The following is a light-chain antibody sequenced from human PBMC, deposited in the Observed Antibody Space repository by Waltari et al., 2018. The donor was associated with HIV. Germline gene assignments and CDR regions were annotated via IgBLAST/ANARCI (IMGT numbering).Light chain of an antibody. CDR1: QSVDTY. CDR2: GAS. V-gene: IGKV3-11*01. Sequence: IVLTQSPATLSFSPGERAPLPCRASQSVDTYIARYQQNSGQSPRLLIYGASIRATGIPARVSGSEYGTDCTHTISSLEPEDCAVYDCQQRSTWPPAPTFGGGTKVEIK. CDR3: QQRSTWPPAPT. J-gene: IGKJ4*01.